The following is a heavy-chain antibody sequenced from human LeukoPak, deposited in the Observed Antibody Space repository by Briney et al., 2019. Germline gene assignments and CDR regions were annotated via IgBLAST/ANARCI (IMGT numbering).Heavy chain of an antibody. V-gene: IGHV4-31*03. CDR2: IYYSGST. CDR3: ARVDDTSGYFYKFDY. Sequence: SVTLSLTCTVSGGSISSGGYYWSWLRPPPGKGLEWIGYIYYSGSTYYNPSLKSRVTISVDTSNNQFSLKLASVTAADTAVYYCARVDDTSGYFYKFDYWGQGTLVTVSS. D-gene: IGHD3-22*01. CDR1: GGSISSGGYY. J-gene: IGHJ4*02.